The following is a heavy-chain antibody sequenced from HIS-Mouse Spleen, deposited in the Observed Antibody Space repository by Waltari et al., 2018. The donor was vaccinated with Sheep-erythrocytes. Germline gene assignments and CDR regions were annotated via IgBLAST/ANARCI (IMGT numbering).Heavy chain of an antibody. CDR1: GFTVSSNY. D-gene: IGHD4-17*01. Sequence: EVQLVESGGGLIQPGGSLRLSCAASGFTVSSNYMSCVRQAPGKGLEWFSVSYSGGTTYYADSVKGRFTISRDNSKNTLYLQMNSLRAEDTAVYYCARGHPDYGDYDAFDIWGQGTMVTVSS. CDR3: ARGHPDYGDYDAFDI. V-gene: IGHV3-53*01. J-gene: IGHJ3*02. CDR2: SYSGGTT.